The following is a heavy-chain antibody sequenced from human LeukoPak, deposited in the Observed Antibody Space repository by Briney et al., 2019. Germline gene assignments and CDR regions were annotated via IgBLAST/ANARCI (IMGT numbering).Heavy chain of an antibody. CDR1: GGSFSGYY. V-gene: IGHV4-34*01. J-gene: IGHJ4*02. D-gene: IGHD6-25*01. Sequence: KPSETLSLTCAVYGGSFSGYYWSWIRQPPGKGLEWIGEINHSGSTNYNPSLKSRVTISVDTSKNQFSLKLSSVTAADTAVYYCAIRRPYYFDYWGQGTLVTVSS. CDR2: INHSGST. CDR3: AIRRPYYFDY.